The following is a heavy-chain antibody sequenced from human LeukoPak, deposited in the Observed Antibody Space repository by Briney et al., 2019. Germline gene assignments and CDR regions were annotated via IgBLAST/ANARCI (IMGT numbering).Heavy chain of an antibody. CDR3: AKAACGGDCRTFDY. CDR1: GFTFDGYA. V-gene: IGHV3-9*01. D-gene: IGHD2-21*02. J-gene: IGHJ4*02. CDR2: ISWNSGSI. Sequence: GGSLRLSCAASGFTFDGYAMHWVRQAPGKGLEWVSGISWNSGSIGYADSVKGRFTISRDNAKNSLYLQVNSLRAEDTALYYCAKAACGGDCRTFDYWGQGTLVTVSS.